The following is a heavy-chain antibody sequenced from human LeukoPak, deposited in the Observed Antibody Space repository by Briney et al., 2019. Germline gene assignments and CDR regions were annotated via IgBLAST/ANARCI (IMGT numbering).Heavy chain of an antibody. CDR1: GFPFSSNA. V-gene: IGHV3-64*01. CDR3: AREPRGYYYMDV. J-gene: IGHJ6*03. Sequence: GSPRPLCCASGFPFSSNAMHWGRPAPGKGLEYVSAISSNGGSTYYANSVKGRFTISRDNSKNTLYLQMGSLRAEDMAVYYCAREPRGYYYMDVWGKGTTVTVSS. CDR2: ISSNGGST.